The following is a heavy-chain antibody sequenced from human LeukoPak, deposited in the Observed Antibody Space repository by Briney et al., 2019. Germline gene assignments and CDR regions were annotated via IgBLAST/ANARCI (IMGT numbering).Heavy chain of an antibody. Sequence: PGGSLRLSCAAAGFTVSTNYMSWVRQAPGKGLKWVSIYYGDDGTYYADSVKGRFSISRDNSKNTMYLQMNSMRPEDTALYYCARRFITGWNLDYWGQGTLVTVSS. J-gene: IGHJ4*02. CDR1: GFTVSTNY. CDR2: YYGDDGT. D-gene: IGHD6-19*01. V-gene: IGHV3-53*01. CDR3: ARRFITGWNLDY.